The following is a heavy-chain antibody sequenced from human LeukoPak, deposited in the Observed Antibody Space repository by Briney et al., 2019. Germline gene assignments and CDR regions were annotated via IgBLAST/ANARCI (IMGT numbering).Heavy chain of an antibody. CDR3: ARALGYCSSVSCYAEDY. Sequence: ASVKVSCNASGYTFTNYGLSWVRQAPGQGLEWMGWISGDNDNTNYAQELQGRVTMTTDTSTTTAYMELRSLRSDDTAVYYCARALGYCSSVSCYAEDYWGQGTLVTVSS. D-gene: IGHD2-2*01. CDR1: GYTFTNYG. V-gene: IGHV1-18*01. J-gene: IGHJ4*02. CDR2: ISGDNDNT.